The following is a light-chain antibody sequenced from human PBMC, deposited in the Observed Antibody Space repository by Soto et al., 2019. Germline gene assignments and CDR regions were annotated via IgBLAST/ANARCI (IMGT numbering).Light chain of an antibody. Sequence: EIVSTQSPATLSLSPGERGTLSCRASQSVSSYLAWYQQKPGQAPRLLIYDASKRATGIPARFSGSGSGTDFTLTISSLEAEDSAVYYCQQRSNWPHTFGQGTKLEIK. CDR1: QSVSSY. CDR3: QQRSNWPHT. V-gene: IGKV3-11*01. J-gene: IGKJ2*01. CDR2: DAS.